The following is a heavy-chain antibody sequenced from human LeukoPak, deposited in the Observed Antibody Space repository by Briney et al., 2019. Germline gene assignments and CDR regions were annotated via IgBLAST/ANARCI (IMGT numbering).Heavy chain of an antibody. CDR2: ISSSGSTI. Sequence: GGSLRLSCAASGFTFSSYWMNWVRQAPGKGLEWVSYISSSGSTIYYADSVKGRFTISRDNAKNSLYLQMNSLRAEDTAVYYCARNNWNDINCFDYWGQGTLVTVSS. CDR1: GFTFSSYW. D-gene: IGHD1-20*01. V-gene: IGHV3-48*03. J-gene: IGHJ4*02. CDR3: ARNNWNDINCFDY.